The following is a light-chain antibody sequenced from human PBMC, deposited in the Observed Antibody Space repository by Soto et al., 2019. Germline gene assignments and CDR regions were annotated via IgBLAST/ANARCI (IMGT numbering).Light chain of an antibody. CDR1: QSISRW. J-gene: IGKJ1*01. CDR2: DAS. V-gene: IGKV1-5*01. CDR3: QQYNRYSTWT. Sequence: DIQMTQSPSTLSASVGDRVTITCRASQSISRWLAWYQQKPGKAPKVLIWDASSLQRGVPSRFSGTGSGTEFTLTISGLQPDDFATYYCQQYNRYSTWTFGQGTKVDIK.